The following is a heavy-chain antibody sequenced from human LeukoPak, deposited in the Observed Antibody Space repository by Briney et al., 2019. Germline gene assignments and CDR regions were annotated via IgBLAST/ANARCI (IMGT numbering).Heavy chain of an antibody. Sequence: PGGSLRLSCAVSGVTFSDAWMSWVRQAPGKGLEWVGRIKNKADGGTAEYVTPVKGRFTISRDDSKNTLYLQMNSLETEDTAVYYCAIYSSRWFTFDFWGQGTLVTVSS. J-gene: IGHJ4*02. CDR1: GVTFSDAW. V-gene: IGHV3-15*01. CDR2: IKNKADGGTA. CDR3: AIYSSRWFTFDF. D-gene: IGHD6-13*01.